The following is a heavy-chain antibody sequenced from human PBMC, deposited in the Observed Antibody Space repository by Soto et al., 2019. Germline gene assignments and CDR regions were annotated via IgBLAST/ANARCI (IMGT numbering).Heavy chain of an antibody. D-gene: IGHD1-26*01. CDR3: ARAPYSGSYYYYYGMDV. V-gene: IGHV4-59*01. J-gene: IGHJ6*02. CDR2: IYYSGST. Sequence: SEILSLTCTVSGGSISSYYWSWIRQPPGKGLEWIGYIYYSGSTNYNPSLKSRVTISVDTSKNQFSLKLSSVTAADTAVYYCARAPYSGSYYYYYGMDVWGQGTTVTVSS. CDR1: GGSISSYY.